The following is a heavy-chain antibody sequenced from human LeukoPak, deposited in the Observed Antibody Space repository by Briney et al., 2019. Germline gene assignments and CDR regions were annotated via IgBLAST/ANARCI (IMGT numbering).Heavy chain of an antibody. CDR2: ISAYNGNT. D-gene: IGHD3-10*01. CDR1: GGTFSSYA. J-gene: IGHJ4*02. Sequence: ASVKVSCKASGGTFSSYAISWVRQAPGQGLEWMGWISAYNGNTNYAQKLQGRVTMTTDTSTSTAYMELRSLRSDDTAVYYCARERSYYYGSGSYSFPPDYWGQGTLVTVSS. CDR3: ARERSYYYGSGSYSFPPDY. V-gene: IGHV1-18*01.